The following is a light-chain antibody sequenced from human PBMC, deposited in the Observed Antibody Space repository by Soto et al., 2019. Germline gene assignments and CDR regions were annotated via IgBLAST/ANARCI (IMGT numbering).Light chain of an antibody. Sequence: DIQMTQSPSTLSASVGDRVTITCRASQTITRWMAWYQQRPGKAPKLLIYDASTLESGVPSRFSGSGSGTDFTLTISSLEPEDFALYYCQQGTDWPPGTFGQGTKVDIK. V-gene: IGKV1-5*01. CDR2: DAS. CDR1: QTITRW. J-gene: IGKJ1*01. CDR3: QQGTDWPPGT.